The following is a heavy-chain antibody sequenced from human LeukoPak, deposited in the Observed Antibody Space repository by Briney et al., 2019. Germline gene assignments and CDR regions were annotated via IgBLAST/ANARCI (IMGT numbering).Heavy chain of an antibody. V-gene: IGHV1-24*01. Sequence: GASVKVSCKVSGYTLTELSMHWVRQAPGKGLEWMGGFDPEDGETIYAQRFQGRVTMTEDTSTDTAYMELSSLRSEDTAVYYCATDRKWELLKGDVYWGQGTLVTVSS. CDR2: FDPEDGET. J-gene: IGHJ4*02. CDR3: ATDRKWELLKGDVY. D-gene: IGHD1-26*01. CDR1: GYTLTELS.